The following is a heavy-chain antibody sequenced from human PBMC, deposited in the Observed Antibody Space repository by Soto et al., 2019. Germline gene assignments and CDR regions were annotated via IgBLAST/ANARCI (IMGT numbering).Heavy chain of an antibody. Sequence: ASVKVSCKASAYTFTNYGISWVRQAPGQGLEWMGWISAYNGNINYAQKFRGRVTMTTDTSTSSAYLEVRSLRSDDTAVYYCARDPLGYCSGGSCRNHYYYGMDVWGQGITVSV. CDR1: AYTFTNYG. CDR3: ARDPLGYCSGGSCRNHYYYGMDV. J-gene: IGHJ6*02. D-gene: IGHD2-15*01. V-gene: IGHV1-18*01. CDR2: ISAYNGNI.